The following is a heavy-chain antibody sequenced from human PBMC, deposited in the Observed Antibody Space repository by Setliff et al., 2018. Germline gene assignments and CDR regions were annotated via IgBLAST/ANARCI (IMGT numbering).Heavy chain of an antibody. CDR1: GGSFSSYS. Sequence: ETLSLTCAVYGGSFSSYSMKWVRQAPGKGLEWISYIDISSTTIYYADSVKGRFTISRDNAKNSLYLQMNSLRAGDTAVYYCARVGRERSNGECYSTTPCYSYYMDVWGKGTTVTVSS. CDR2: IDISSTTI. D-gene: IGHD2-8*01. CDR3: ARVGRERSNGECYSTTPCYSYYMDV. J-gene: IGHJ6*03. V-gene: IGHV3-48*01.